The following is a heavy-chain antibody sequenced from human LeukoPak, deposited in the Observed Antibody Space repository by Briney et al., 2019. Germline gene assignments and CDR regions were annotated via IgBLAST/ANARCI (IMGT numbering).Heavy chain of an antibody. CDR1: SYTFTRYG. Sequence: ASVKVSCKASSYTFTRYGISWVRQAPGQGLEWMGWISGYNGNTNYAQKLQGRVTMTRDTSISTAYMELSRLRSDDTAVYYCARGLGATTLRWGQGTLVTVSS. CDR3: ARGLGATTLR. CDR2: ISGYNGNT. J-gene: IGHJ4*02. V-gene: IGHV1-18*01. D-gene: IGHD1-26*01.